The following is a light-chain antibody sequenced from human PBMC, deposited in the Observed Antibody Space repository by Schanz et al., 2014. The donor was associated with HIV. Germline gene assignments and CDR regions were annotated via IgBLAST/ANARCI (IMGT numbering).Light chain of an antibody. J-gene: IGKJ3*01. V-gene: IGKV3-20*01. CDR1: QSISNN. Sequence: EIVMTQSPATLYVSPGEGATLSCRASQSISNNLAWYQHKPGQAPRLLIYGASNRATGIPDRFSGGGSGTDFTLTISRLEPEDFAVYYCQQYGSSFGPGTKVEIK. CDR2: GAS. CDR3: QQYGSS.